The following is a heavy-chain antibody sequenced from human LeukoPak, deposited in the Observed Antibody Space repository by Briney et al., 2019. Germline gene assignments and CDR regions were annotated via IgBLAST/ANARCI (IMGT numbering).Heavy chain of an antibody. J-gene: IGHJ4*02. V-gene: IGHV3-23*01. CDR3: ANQRGGF. Sequence: GGSLRLSCAASGFIFSSYPMSWVRQAPGKGLEWVSAISGTAENTYYADSVKGRFSISRDNSRNTVHLQMNSLRPEDTAVYYCANQRGGFWGQGTLVTVYS. D-gene: IGHD3-10*01. CDR2: ISGTAENT. CDR1: GFIFSSYP.